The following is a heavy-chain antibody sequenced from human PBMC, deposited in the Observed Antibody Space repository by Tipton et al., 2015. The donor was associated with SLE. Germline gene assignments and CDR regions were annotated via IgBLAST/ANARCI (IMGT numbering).Heavy chain of an antibody. CDR2: INHSGST. J-gene: IGHJ4*02. CDR1: GGSFSGYY. D-gene: IGHD3-16*01. CDR3: ASRGGEDLDY. V-gene: IGHV4-34*01. Sequence: TLSLTCAVYGGSFSGYYWSWIRQPPGKGLEWIGEINHSGSTNYNPSLKSRVTIPVDTSKNQFSLKLSSVTAADTAVYYCASRGGEDLDYWGQGTLVTVSS.